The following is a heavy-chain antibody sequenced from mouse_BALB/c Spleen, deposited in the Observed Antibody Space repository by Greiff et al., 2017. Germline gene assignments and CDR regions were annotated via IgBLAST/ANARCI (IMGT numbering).Heavy chain of an antibody. Sequence: VKLMESGPGLVAPSQSLSITCTVSGFSLTSYGVHWVRQPPGKGLEWLGVIWAGGSTNYNSALMSRLSISKDNSKSQVFLKMSSLQTDDTAMYCCARDQGDGGFAYWGQGTLVTVSA. CDR2: IWAGGST. CDR3: ARDQGDGGFAY. J-gene: IGHJ3*01. CDR1: GFSLTSYG. D-gene: IGHD2-3*01. V-gene: IGHV2-9*02.